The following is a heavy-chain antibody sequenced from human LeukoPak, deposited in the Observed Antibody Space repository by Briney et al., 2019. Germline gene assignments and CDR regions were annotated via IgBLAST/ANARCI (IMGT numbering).Heavy chain of an antibody. D-gene: IGHD6-19*01. CDR1: GFSFTDAW. V-gene: IGHV3-15*07. Sequence: GGSLRLSCVASGFSFTDAWMNWVRQAPGKGPEWVGRIKKKTNGGTTDFGAPVNDRFNISRDDSKNTLYLQMNSLETEDTAVYYCTADIGGSSGRYEGVFDIWGQGTMVTVSS. CDR2: IKKKTNGGTT. J-gene: IGHJ3*02. CDR3: TADIGGSSGRYEGVFDI.